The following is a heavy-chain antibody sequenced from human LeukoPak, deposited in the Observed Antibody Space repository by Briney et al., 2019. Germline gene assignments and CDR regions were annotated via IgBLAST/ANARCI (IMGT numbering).Heavy chain of an antibody. V-gene: IGHV3-23*01. J-gene: IGHJ4*02. CDR1: GFTFTYYA. Sequence: PGGSLRLSCAASGFTFTYYAMSWVRQVPGKGLEGVSIISGSGGSTYYADSVKGRFTISRDNSKNTVYLQMNSLRADDMALYYCAKGAGIVAAFDYWGQGTLVTVSS. D-gene: IGHD5-12*01. CDR3: AKGAGIVAAFDY. CDR2: ISGSGGST.